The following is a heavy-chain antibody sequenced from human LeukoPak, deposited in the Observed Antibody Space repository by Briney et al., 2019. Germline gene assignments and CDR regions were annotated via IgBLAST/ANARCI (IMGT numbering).Heavy chain of an antibody. CDR3: ARFEGLQNAFDI. D-gene: IGHD4-4*01. Sequence: PSQTLSLTCTVSGGSISSGGYYWSWIRQHPGKGLEWIGYIYYSGSTYYNPSLKSRVTISVDTSKNQFSLKLSSVTAADTAVYYCARFEGLQNAFDIWGQGTMVTVSS. CDR1: GGSISSGGYY. V-gene: IGHV4-31*03. CDR2: IYYSGST. J-gene: IGHJ3*02.